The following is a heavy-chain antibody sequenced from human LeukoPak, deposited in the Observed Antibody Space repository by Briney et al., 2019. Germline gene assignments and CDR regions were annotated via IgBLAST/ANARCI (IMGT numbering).Heavy chain of an antibody. CDR3: ATWGYSYGYGGFDY. D-gene: IGHD5-18*01. V-gene: IGHV4-31*03. Sequence: XLSLTCTVSGGSISSGGYYWSWIRQHPGKGLEWIGYIYYSRSTYYTPSLKSRVTISVDTSKNQFSLKLSSVTAADTAVYYCATWGYSYGYGGFDYGGQGTLVTVSS. CDR1: GGSISSGGYY. CDR2: IYYSRST. J-gene: IGHJ4*02.